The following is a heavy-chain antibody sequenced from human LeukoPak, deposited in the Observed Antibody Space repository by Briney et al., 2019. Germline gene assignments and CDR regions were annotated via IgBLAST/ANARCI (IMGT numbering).Heavy chain of an antibody. D-gene: IGHD1-26*01. V-gene: IGHV1-8*01. CDR1: GYTFTSYD. CDR2: MNPNSGNT. CDR3: ARASTLEPRIVGASGAFDI. Sequence: AASVKVSCKASGYTFTSYDINWVRQATGQGLEWMGWMNPNSGNTGYAQKFQGRVTTTRNTSISTAYMELNSLRSEDTAVYYCARASTLEPRIVGASGAFDIWGQGTMVTVSS. J-gene: IGHJ3*02.